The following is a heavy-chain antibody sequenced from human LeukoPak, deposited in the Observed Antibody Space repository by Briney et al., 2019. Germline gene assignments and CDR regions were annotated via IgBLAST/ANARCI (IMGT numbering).Heavy chain of an antibody. J-gene: IGHJ6*03. CDR1: GGSLSSGSYY. CDR3: ARTYSRFGLYYMDV. CDR2: IYSSGST. V-gene: IGHV4-61*02. Sequence: SQTLSLTCTVSGGSLSSGSYYWSWLRQPAGTGLEWFGRIYSSGSTNYNPSLKTRVTISVDTSKHQFSLKLSSVTAADTAVYYCARTYSRFGLYYMDVWGKAATVTNSS. D-gene: IGHD6-13*01.